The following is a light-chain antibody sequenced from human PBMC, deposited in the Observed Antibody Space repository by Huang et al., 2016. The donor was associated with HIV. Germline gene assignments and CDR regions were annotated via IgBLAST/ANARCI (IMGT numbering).Light chain of an antibody. Sequence: EIVMTQSPATLSVSPGERATLSCRASQSVSSNLAWYQQNPGQAPRLLIYGASTRATGSPARFSGSGSGTECTLTISSLQSEDFAVYYCQQYNNWPKVFTFGPGTKVDIK. CDR1: QSVSSN. V-gene: IGKV3-15*01. CDR2: GAS. J-gene: IGKJ3*01. CDR3: QQYNNWPKVFT.